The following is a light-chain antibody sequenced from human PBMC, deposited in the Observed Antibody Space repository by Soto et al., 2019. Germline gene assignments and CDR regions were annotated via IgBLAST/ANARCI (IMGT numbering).Light chain of an antibody. CDR3: VLYVGSGITV. CDR2: STN. CDR1: SGSVSTAYY. J-gene: IGLJ7*01. V-gene: IGLV8-61*01. Sequence: QAVVTQEPSFSVSPGGTVTLTCGLSSGSVSTAYYPSWYQQTPGQAPRTLIYSTNTRSSGVPDRFSGSILGNKAALTITGAQADDESDYYCVLYVGSGITVFGRGTQLTVL.